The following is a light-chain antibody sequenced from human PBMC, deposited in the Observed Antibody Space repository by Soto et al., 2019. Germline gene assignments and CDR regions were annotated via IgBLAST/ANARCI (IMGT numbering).Light chain of an antibody. CDR1: QSLLHSNGYNY. V-gene: IGKV2-28*01. J-gene: IGKJ1*01. CDR2: LGS. Sequence: DIVMTQSPLSQPVTLGEPASISCKSSQSLLHSNGYNYLDWYLQKPGQSPQLLIYLGSNRASGVPDRFSGSGSGTDFTLKISRVEAEDVGVYYCMQALQTPWTFGQGTKVEIK. CDR3: MQALQTPWT.